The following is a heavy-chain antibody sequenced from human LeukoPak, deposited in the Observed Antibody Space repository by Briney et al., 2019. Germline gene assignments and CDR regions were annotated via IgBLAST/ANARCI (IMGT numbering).Heavy chain of an antibody. CDR2: INTYKGST. Sequence: ASVKVSCKASGYMFTNYGISWVRQAPGQGLEWMGWINTYKGSTNYAQKLQGRVIMTTDTSTSTAYMELRSLRSDDTAVYYCVRQSRIVARSGDDAFDIWGQGTMVTVSS. CDR3: VRQSRIVARSGDDAFDI. D-gene: IGHD6-6*01. CDR1: GYMFTNYG. J-gene: IGHJ3*02. V-gene: IGHV1-18*01.